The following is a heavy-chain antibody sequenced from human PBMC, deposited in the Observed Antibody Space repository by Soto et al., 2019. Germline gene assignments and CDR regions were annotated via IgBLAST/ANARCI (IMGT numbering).Heavy chain of an antibody. CDR3: ARPRIAARPEVSYYFDY. J-gene: IGHJ4*02. Sequence: GESLKISCKGSGYSFTSYWIGWVRQMPGKGLEWMGIIYPGDSDTRYSPSFQGQVTISADKSISTAYLQWSSLKASDTAMYYCARPRIAARPEVSYYFDYWGQGTLVTVSS. CDR2: IYPGDSDT. D-gene: IGHD6-6*01. V-gene: IGHV5-51*01. CDR1: GYSFTSYW.